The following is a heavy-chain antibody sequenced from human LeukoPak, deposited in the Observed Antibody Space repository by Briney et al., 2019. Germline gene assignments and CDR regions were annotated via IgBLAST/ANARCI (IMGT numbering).Heavy chain of an antibody. CDR3: ARANYSNSRYYYYYYVMDV. CDR1: GGSISGYY. D-gene: IGHD4-11*01. V-gene: IGHV4-59*01. J-gene: IGHJ6*02. CDR2: IYYSGST. Sequence: PSETLSLTCTVSGGSISGYYWSWIRQPPGKGLEWIGYIYYSGSTNYNPSLKSRVTISVDTSKNQFSLKLSSVTAADTAVYYCARANYSNSRYYYYYYVMDVGGQGPTVTVSS.